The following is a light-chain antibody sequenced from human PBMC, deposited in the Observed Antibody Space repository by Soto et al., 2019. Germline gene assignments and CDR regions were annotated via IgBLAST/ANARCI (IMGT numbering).Light chain of an antibody. V-gene: IGKV1-39*01. J-gene: IGKJ3*01. CDR1: QSISSY. CDR2: AAS. CDR3: QQSYSTPFA. Sequence: IQMTQSPSSLSASVGDRVTITCRASQSISSYLNWYQQKPGKAPKLLIYAASSLQSGVPSRFSGSGPGTDFALTISSRQPEDFATYYCQQSYSTPFAFDPVTKVDIK.